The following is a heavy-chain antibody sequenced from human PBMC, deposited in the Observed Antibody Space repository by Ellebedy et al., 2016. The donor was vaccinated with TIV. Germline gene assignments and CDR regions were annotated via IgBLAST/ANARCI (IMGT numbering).Heavy chain of an antibody. V-gene: IGHV5-51*01. D-gene: IGHD6-19*01. CDR1: GYTLTSYW. CDR2: IYPGDSDT. Sequence: ASVKVSCKASGYTLTSYWIGWVRQMPGKGLEWMGIIYPGDSDTKYSPSFQGQVTISVDKSISTAYLQWSSLKASDTAMYYCARRPPGISVTATADYWGQGTLVTVSS. J-gene: IGHJ4*02. CDR3: ARRPPGISVTATADY.